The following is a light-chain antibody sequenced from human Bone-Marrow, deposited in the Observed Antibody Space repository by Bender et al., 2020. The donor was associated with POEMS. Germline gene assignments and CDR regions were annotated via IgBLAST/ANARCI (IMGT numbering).Light chain of an antibody. V-gene: IGLV2-14*03. Sequence: HSALTQPASVSGSPGQSITISCTGTTNDVGAYDYVSWYQHHPGKALNLIIYDVRHRPSRVSNRFSGSKSGNTSSLTISGLQAEDEADYYGASDTTSNTLVFGGGNKLTVL. CDR2: DVR. CDR3: ASDTTSNTLV. J-gene: IGLJ2*01. CDR1: TNDVGAYDY.